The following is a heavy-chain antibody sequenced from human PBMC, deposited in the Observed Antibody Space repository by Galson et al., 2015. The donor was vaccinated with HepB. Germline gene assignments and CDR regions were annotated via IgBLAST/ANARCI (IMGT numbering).Heavy chain of an antibody. V-gene: IGHV3-15*01. CDR3: STGLFRFCSGDMCYPHDY. Sequence: SLRLSCAASGFTFSKAWMSWVRQSPGKGLEWVGRIQRKTDDGTIDYAAPVKGRFSIARDDSKNTLYLQMNSLKTEDAGVYYCSTGLFRFCSGDMCYPHDYWGQGTLVTVSP. CDR2: IQRKTDDGTI. J-gene: IGHJ4*02. CDR1: GFTFSKAW. D-gene: IGHD2-15*01.